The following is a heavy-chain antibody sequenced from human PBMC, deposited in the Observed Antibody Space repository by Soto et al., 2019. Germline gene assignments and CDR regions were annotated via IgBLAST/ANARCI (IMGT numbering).Heavy chain of an antibody. J-gene: IGHJ3*02. D-gene: IGHD3-22*01. CDR3: ARGSSGYYLVINGAFDI. CDR1: AYTITSYC. Sequence: ASAKVSCTASAYTITSYCISWVRQAPGQRLEWMGWISAYNGNTNYAQKLQGRVTMTTDTSTSTAYMELRSLRSDDTAVYYCARGSSGYYLVINGAFDIWGQGTMVTVSS. V-gene: IGHV1-18*04. CDR2: ISAYNGNT.